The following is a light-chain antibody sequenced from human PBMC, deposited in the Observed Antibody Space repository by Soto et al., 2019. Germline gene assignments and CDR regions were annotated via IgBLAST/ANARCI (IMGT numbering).Light chain of an antibody. Sequence: EIVLTQSPGTLSLSPGERATLSCRASQSVNSNYLAWYQQKPGQGPRLLMYGASSRATGIPDRFSGSGSGTDVTLTISRLEPEDFAVYYWQQYDSSPRTFGQGTKVEIK. CDR3: QQYDSSPRT. J-gene: IGKJ1*01. CDR1: QSVNSNY. V-gene: IGKV3-20*01. CDR2: GAS.